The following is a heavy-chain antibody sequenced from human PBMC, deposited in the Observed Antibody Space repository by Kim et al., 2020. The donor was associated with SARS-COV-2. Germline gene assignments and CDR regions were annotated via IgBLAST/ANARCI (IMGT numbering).Heavy chain of an antibody. J-gene: IGHJ3*02. CDR2: IYTSGST. V-gene: IGHV4-4*07. CDR1: GGSISSYY. CDR3: ARERRYYDILTDYDAFDI. Sequence: SETLSLTCTVSGGSISSYYWSWIRQPAGKGLEWIGRIYTSGSTNYNPSLKSRVTMSVDTSKNQFSLKLSSVTAADTAVYYCARERRYYDILTDYDAFDIWGQGTMVTVSS. D-gene: IGHD3-9*01.